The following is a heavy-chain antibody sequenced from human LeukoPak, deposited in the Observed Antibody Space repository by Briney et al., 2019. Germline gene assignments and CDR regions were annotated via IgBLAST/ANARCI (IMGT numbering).Heavy chain of an antibody. CDR3: AREGEVGATPFDY. D-gene: IGHD1-26*01. Sequence: SQTLSLTCTVSGGSISSGDYYWSWIRQPPGKGLEWIGYIYYSGSTYYNPSLKSRVTLSVDTSKNQFSLKLSSVTAADTAVYYCAREGEVGATPFDYWGQGTLVTVSS. CDR1: GGSISSGDYY. CDR2: IYYSGST. J-gene: IGHJ4*02. V-gene: IGHV4-30-4*08.